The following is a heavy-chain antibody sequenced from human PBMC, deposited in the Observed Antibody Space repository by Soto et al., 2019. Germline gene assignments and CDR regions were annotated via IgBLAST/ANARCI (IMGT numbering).Heavy chain of an antibody. J-gene: IGHJ6*02. CDR1: GGTFSSYA. CDR2: IIPIFGTA. V-gene: IGHV1-69*12. D-gene: IGHD3-10*01. Sequence: QVQLVQSGAEVKKPGSSVKVSCKASGGTFSSYAISWVRQAPGQGLEWMGGIIPIFGTANYAQKFQGRVTITADESTSIAYMELSSLRSEDTAVYYCARGRYYGSGSRTDYYYYYGMEVWGQGTTVTVSS. CDR3: ARGRYYGSGSRTDYYYYYGMEV.